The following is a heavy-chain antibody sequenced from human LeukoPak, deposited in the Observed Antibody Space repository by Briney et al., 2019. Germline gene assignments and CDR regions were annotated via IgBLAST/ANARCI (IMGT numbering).Heavy chain of an antibody. CDR1: GYTFTGYY. Sequence: ASVKVSCKASGYTFTGYYMHWVRQAPGQGLEWMGWINPNSGGTNCAQKFQGRVTITRNTSISTAYMELSSLRSEDTAVYYCARYYYDSSGYPDAFDIWGQGTMVTVSS. V-gene: IGHV1-2*02. CDR3: ARYYYDSSGYPDAFDI. CDR2: INPNSGGT. D-gene: IGHD3-22*01. J-gene: IGHJ3*02.